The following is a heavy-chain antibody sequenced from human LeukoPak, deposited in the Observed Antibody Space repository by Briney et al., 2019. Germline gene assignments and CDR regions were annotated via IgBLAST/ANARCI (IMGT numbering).Heavy chain of an antibody. V-gene: IGHV3-48*01. D-gene: IGHD3-22*01. CDR3: AKADYYDSSGYYHYL. CDR2: ISSSSSTI. CDR1: GFTFSSYS. J-gene: IGHJ5*02. Sequence: AGGSLRLSCAASGFTFSSYSMNWVRQAPGKGLEWVSYISSSSSTIYYADSVKGRFTISRDNAKNSLYLQMNSLRAEDTAVYYCAKADYYDSSGYYHYLWGQGTLVTVSS.